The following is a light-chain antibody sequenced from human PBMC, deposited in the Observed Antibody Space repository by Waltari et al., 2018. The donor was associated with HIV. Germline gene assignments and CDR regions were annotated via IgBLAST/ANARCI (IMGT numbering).Light chain of an antibody. CDR1: SSHIGAGYP. J-gene: IGLJ1*01. Sequence: QSVLTQSPSVSGAPGQRVTISCTGSSSHIGAGYPAHWYQQLPGTAPKLLIYGNSNRPSGVPDRFSGSKSGTSASLAITGLQAEDEADYHCQSHDSSLSGYVFGTGTKVTVL. CDR3: QSHDSSLSGYV. CDR2: GNS. V-gene: IGLV1-40*01.